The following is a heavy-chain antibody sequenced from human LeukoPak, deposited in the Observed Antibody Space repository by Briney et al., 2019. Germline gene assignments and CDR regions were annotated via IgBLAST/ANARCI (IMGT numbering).Heavy chain of an antibody. D-gene: IGHD3-10*01. CDR2: IIPIFGTA. CDR3: AASSGVVSGGEGGGGGYYYGMDV. Sequence: SVKVSCKASGGTFSSYAISWVRQAPGQGLEWMGGIIPIFGTANYAQKFQGRVTITADKSTSTAYMELSSLRSEDTAVYYCAASSGVVSGGEGGGGGYYYGMDVWGKGTTVTVSS. V-gene: IGHV1-69*06. J-gene: IGHJ6*04. CDR1: GGTFSSYA.